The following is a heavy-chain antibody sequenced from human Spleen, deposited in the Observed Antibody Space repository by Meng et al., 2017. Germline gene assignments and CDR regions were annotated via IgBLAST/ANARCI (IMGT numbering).Heavy chain of an antibody. CDR2: ISSDGSTT. V-gene: IGHV3-74*01. Sequence: EVQLLESGVGLVQPGGSLRLSCAASGFTFSSYWMHWVRQAPGKGLVWVSRISSDGSTTTYADSVKGRFTISRDNAKNTLYLQMNSLRAEDTAVYYCARSTYSGTYSFDYWGQGNLVTVSS. CDR1: GFTFSSYW. J-gene: IGHJ4*02. CDR3: ARSTYSGTYSFDY. D-gene: IGHD1-26*01.